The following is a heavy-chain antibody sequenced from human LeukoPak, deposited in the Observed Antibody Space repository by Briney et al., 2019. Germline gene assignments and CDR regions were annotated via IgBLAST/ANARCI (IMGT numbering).Heavy chain of an antibody. D-gene: IGHD3-10*01. CDR1: GFTFDDNG. CDR2: LNWNGGTT. Sequence: EGSLRLSCAASGFTFDDNGMSWVRQAPGKGLEWVSGLNWNGGTTGYADSVKGRFTISRDNAKNFLYLQMNSLRAEDTALYYCATHSYYYGSGSYPHYLDYWGQGTLVTVSS. V-gene: IGHV3-20*04. J-gene: IGHJ4*02. CDR3: ATHSYYYGSGSYPHYLDY.